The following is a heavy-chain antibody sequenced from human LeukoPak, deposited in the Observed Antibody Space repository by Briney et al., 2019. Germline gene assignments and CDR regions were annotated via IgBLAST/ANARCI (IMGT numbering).Heavy chain of an antibody. Sequence: SETLSLTCAVYGGSFSGYYWSWIRQPPGKGLEWIGEINHSGSTNYNPSLKSRVTISVDTSKNQFSLKLSSVTAADTAVYYCARARRSMGATRGYNWFDPWGQGTLVTVSS. CDR3: ARARRSMGATRGYNWFDP. V-gene: IGHV4-34*01. CDR2: INHSGST. CDR1: GGSFSGYY. D-gene: IGHD1-26*01. J-gene: IGHJ5*02.